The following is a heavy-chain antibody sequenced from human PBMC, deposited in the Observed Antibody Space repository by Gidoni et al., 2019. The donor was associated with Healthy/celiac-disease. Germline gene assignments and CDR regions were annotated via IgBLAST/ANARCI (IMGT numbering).Heavy chain of an antibody. J-gene: IGHJ4*02. CDR2: ISSSSSYI. CDR3: ARDPDWELLGPAY. V-gene: IGHV3-21*01. D-gene: IGHD1-26*01. CDR1: GFTFSSYS. Sequence: EVQLVESGGGLVKPGGSLSLSCAASGFTFSSYSMNWVRQAPGKGLEWVSSISSSSSYIYYADSVKGRFTISRDNAKNSLYLQMNSLRAEDTAVYYCARDPDWELLGPAYWDQGTLVTVSS.